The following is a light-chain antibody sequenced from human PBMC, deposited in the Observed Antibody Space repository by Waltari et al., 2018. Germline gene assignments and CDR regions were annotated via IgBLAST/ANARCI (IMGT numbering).Light chain of an antibody. CDR3: QHYYTSPPT. CDR1: QSVLSSSDNKNY. CDR2: WSS. J-gene: IGKJ4*01. V-gene: IGKV4-1*01. Sequence: DIVMTQYPDSLAVSLGERATINCKSSQSVLSSSDNKNYLAWYQQKPGQPPKLFIYWSSTRESGVPDRFSGSGSGTDFALTISSLQAEDAAVYYCQHYYTSPPTFGGGTKVEIK.